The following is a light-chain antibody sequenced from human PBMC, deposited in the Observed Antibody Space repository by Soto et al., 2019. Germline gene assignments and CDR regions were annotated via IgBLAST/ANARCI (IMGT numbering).Light chain of an antibody. Sequence: ELMMTQSPATLSVSPGERGTLSCRASQSVKSSLAWYQQKPGQAPRLLIYGASTRATGIPARFSGSGSGTDFTLTISSLEPEDFAVYYCQQRSNWPPFTFGPGTKVDIK. CDR1: QSVKSS. CDR3: QQRSNWPPFT. CDR2: GAS. V-gene: IGKV3-15*01. J-gene: IGKJ3*01.